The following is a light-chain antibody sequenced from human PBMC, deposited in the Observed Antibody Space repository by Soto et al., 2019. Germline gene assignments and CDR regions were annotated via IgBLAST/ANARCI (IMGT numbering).Light chain of an antibody. V-gene: IGLV2-14*01. CDR3: STFNRAYAFV. CDR2: EVS. J-gene: IGLJ1*01. Sequence: QSVLAQPASVSGSPGQSIAISCTGTSSDVGGYNYVSWYQQHPGKAPKLLISEVSIRLPGVSDRFSGSKSGNTASLTVSGLQHGPEPDSSYSTFNRAYAFVLGSGTKVTV. CDR1: SSDVGGYNY.